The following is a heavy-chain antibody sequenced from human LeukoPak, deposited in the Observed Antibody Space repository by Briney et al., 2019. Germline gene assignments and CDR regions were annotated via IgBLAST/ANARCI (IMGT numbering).Heavy chain of an antibody. V-gene: IGHV3-23*01. D-gene: IGHD3-10*02. CDR1: GFSFSTCA. CDR3: AKDVRGYNRPFDY. Sequence: GGSLRLSCAASGFSFSTCAMNWVRQAPGKGLEWVSAISGSGSNTYYADSVKGRFTISRDNSKNTLYLQMNRLGAEDTALYYCAKDVRGYNRPFDYWGQGTLVTVSS. J-gene: IGHJ4*02. CDR2: ISGSGSNT.